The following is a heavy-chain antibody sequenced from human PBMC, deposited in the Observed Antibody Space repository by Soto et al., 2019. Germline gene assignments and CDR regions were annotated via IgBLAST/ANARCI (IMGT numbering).Heavy chain of an antibody. CDR2: IYHSGST. CDR1: GGSISSGGYS. Sequence: SETLSLTCAVSGGSISSGGYSWSWIRQPPGKGLEWIGYIYHSGSTYYNPPLKSRVTISVDRSKNQFSLKLSSVTAADTAVYYCARAGLELRPYYYGMDVWGQGTTVTVSS. D-gene: IGHD1-7*01. CDR3: ARAGLELRPYYYGMDV. V-gene: IGHV4-30-2*01. J-gene: IGHJ6*02.